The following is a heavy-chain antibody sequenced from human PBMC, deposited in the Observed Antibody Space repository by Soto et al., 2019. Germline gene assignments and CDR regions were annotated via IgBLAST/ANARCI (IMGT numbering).Heavy chain of an antibody. CDR3: ARVYCSGGSCYAFDY. D-gene: IGHD2-15*01. CDR2: INHSGST. CDR1: GGSFSGYY. J-gene: IGHJ4*02. V-gene: IGHV4-34*01. Sequence: SETLSLTCAVYGGSFSGYYWSWIRQPPGKGLEWIGEINHSGSTNYNPSLKSRVTISVDTSKNQFSLKLSSVTAADTAVYYCARVYCSGGSCYAFDYWGQGTLVTVSS.